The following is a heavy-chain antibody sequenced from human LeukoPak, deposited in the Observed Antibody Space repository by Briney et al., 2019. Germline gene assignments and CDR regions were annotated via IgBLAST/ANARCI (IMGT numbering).Heavy chain of an antibody. D-gene: IGHD3-10*01. V-gene: IGHV3-9*01. CDR1: GFSIDDYA. CDR3: AKGKPRGDYYGSGIYFYFDY. Sequence: GGSLRLSCAASGFSIDDYAMHWVRQAPGKGLEWVSGINWNSVSIVYADSVKGRFIISRDNAKNSLYLQMNSLKAEDTALYFCAKGKPRGDYYGSGIYFYFDYWGQGALVTVSS. CDR2: INWNSVSI. J-gene: IGHJ4*02.